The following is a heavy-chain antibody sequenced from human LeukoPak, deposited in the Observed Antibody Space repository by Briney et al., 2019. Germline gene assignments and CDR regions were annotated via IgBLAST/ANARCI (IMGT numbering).Heavy chain of an antibody. CDR1: GGSFSGYY. V-gene: IGHV4-34*01. D-gene: IGHD3-10*01. Sequence: SETLSLTCAVYGGSFSGYYWSWIRQPPGKGLEWIGEINHSGSTNYNPSLKSRVTMSVDTSKNQFSLKLSSVTAADTAVYYCAREGGLWFGEHHWYFELWGRGTLVTVSS. CDR2: INHSGST. CDR3: AREGGLWFGEHHWYFEL. J-gene: IGHJ2*01.